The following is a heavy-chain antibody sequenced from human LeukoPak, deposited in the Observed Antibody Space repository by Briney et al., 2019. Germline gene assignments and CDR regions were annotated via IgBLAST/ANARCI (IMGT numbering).Heavy chain of an antibody. CDR2: ISYSGNS. V-gene: IGHV4-39*01. J-gene: IGHJ5*02. CDR3: ARHASDCTTGKCYRWFDP. Sequence: SETLSLTCTVSGGSISSNNYYWAWIRQPPGKGLEWIGTISYSGNSYYNPSLKTRVTISADTSTDQISMTLTSVAAADTAVYYCARHASDCTTGKCYRWFDPWGQRTLVTVSS. D-gene: IGHD2-21*01. CDR1: GGSISSNNYY.